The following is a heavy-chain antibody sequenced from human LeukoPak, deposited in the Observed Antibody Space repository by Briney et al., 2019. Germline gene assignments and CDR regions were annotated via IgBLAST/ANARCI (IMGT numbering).Heavy chain of an antibody. CDR3: ARRVRITMIVAGPLNYFDY. D-gene: IGHD3-22*01. CDR2: FYYCGST. J-gene: IGHJ4*02. V-gene: IGHV4-39*01. Sequence: PSETLSLTCSVCGGSIRSSRYYCGWVCQPPGEGLEWHEWFYYCGSTYYNPPLKSRVTISVDTSKNQFSLKLSSVTAADTAVYYCARRVRITMIVAGPLNYFDYWGQGTLVTVSS. CDR1: GGSIRSSRYY.